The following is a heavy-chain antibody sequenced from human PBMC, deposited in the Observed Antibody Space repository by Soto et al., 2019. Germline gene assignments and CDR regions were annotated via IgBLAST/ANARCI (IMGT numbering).Heavy chain of an antibody. CDR1: GGSMSENDYD. Sequence: QVQLQEAGPGLVRPSQTLSLTCTVAGGSMSENDYDWSWLRQSPGQGLQWIGYIYDTWTTSYSPALKSRMTMSADTSRNQFSLKLTSVTAADTALYFWARGMVRGCVYIWGQGKLVTVSS. CDR3: ARGMVRGCVYI. J-gene: IGHJ3*02. CDR2: IYDTWTT. D-gene: IGHD3-10*01. V-gene: IGHV4-30-4*01.